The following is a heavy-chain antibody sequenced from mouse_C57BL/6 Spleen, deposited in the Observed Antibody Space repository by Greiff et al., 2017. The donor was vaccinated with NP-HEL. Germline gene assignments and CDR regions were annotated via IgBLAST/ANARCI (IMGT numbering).Heavy chain of an antibody. Sequence: EVQLQESGTVLARPGASVKMSCTTSGYTFTSYWMHWVQQRPGQGLEWIGAIYPGNSDTSYNQKFKGKAKLTAVTSASTAYMELSSLTNEDSAVYYCTREYGYDVSYYYAMDYWGQGTSVTVAS. V-gene: IGHV1-5*01. D-gene: IGHD2-2*01. CDR2: IYPGNSDT. CDR3: TREYGYDVSYYYAMDY. CDR1: GYTFTSYW. J-gene: IGHJ4*01.